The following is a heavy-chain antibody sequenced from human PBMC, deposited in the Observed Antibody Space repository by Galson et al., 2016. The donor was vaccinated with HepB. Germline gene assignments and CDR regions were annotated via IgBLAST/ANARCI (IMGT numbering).Heavy chain of an antibody. V-gene: IGHV4-39*02. D-gene: IGHD1-14*01. Sequence: SETLSLTCTVSGASVSSSNCYWGWIRQPPGKGLEWPASVSYSGTTDYKPSLRSRLTISADTSKNHFSLRLSSVTAADTAVYYCARTLSPTNQYFFNSWGQGTLVTVSS. CDR1: GASVSSSNCY. CDR3: ARTLSPTNQYFFNS. J-gene: IGHJ4*02. CDR2: VSYSGTT.